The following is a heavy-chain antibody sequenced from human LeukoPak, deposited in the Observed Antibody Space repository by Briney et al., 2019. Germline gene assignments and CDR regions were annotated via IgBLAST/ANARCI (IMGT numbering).Heavy chain of an antibody. J-gene: IGHJ4*02. D-gene: IGHD3-10*01. Sequence: PSETLSLTCAVSGGSISSGGYSWSWIRQPPGKGLEWIGYIYHSGSTYYNPSLKSRVTISVDRSKNQFSLKLSSVTAADTAVYYCARGVADYYGSGSSYYFDYWGQGTLVTVSS. CDR3: ARGVADYYGSGSSYYFDY. CDR1: GGSISSGGYS. V-gene: IGHV4-30-2*01. CDR2: IYHSGST.